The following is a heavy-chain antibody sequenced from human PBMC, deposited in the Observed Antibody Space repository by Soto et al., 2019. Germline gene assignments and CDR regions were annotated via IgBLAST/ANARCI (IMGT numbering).Heavy chain of an antibody. J-gene: IGHJ5*01. CDR3: ARTHRYTRVRGKTGNWFDS. CDR1: GGSISSYY. Sequence: SETLSLTCTVSGGSISSYYWSWIRQPPGKGLEWIGYIYYSGSTNYNPSLKSRVTISVDTSKNQFSLKLSSVTAADTAVYYCARTHRYTRVRGKTGNWFDSGGQGTPVTVSS. V-gene: IGHV4-59*08. D-gene: IGHD3-10*01. CDR2: IYYSGST.